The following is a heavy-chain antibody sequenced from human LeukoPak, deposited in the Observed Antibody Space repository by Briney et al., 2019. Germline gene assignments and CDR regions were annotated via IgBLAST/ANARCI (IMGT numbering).Heavy chain of an antibody. J-gene: IGHJ5*01. D-gene: IGHD3-22*01. CDR1: GFTFSTYW. V-gene: IGHV3-74*01. Sequence: PGGSLRLSCVASGFTFSTYWMHWVRQAPGKGLEWVSRLDRDGTTTSYADSVYGRFTISRDNAKSTLYLQMRSLRAEDTAVYYCVRDTDNIGYDAFEFWGHGTLVTVSS. CDR2: LDRDGTTT. CDR3: VRDTDNIGYDAFEF.